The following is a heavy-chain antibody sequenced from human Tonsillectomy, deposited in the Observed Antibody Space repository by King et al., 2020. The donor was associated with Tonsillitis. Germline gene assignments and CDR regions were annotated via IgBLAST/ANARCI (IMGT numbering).Heavy chain of an antibody. V-gene: IGHV3-74*01. D-gene: IGHD2-2*01. CDR2: INSDGSST. CDR3: ATGYCSGTSCYGRVYYYGMDV. CDR1: GFTFSSYW. Sequence: VQLVESGGGLVQPGGSLRLSCAASGFTFSSYWMHWVRQAPGKGLVWVSRINSDGSSTSYADSVKGRFTISRDNAKNTLYLQMNSLRAEDTAVYYCATGYCSGTSCYGRVYYYGMDVWGQGTTVTVSS. J-gene: IGHJ6*02.